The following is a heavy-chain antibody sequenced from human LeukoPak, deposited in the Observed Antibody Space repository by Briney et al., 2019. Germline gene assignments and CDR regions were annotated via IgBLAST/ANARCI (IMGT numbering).Heavy chain of an antibody. CDR1: GYTFTSNA. J-gene: IGHJ1*01. V-gene: IGHV1-3*04. CDR3: ARKGLRYFEWLSG. CDR2: INTGNGNT. Sequence: GASVKVSCKASGYTFTSNAMHWVRQAPGQRLEWMGWINTGNGNTKYSQKFQDRVTITRDTSASTAYMELSSLRSEDTAVYYCARKGLRYFEWLSGWGQGTLVTVSA. D-gene: IGHD3-9*01.